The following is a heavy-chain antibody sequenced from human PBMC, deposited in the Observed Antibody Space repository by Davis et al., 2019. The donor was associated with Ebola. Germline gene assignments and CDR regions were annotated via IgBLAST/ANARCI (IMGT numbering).Heavy chain of an antibody. CDR2: ISYEGSNK. CDR1: GFTFSSYG. CDR3: ARDRATIVVAYYFDY. Sequence: GGSLRLSCAASGFTFSSYGMHWVRQAPGKGLEWVAVISYEGSNKYYTDSVKGRFTISRDNSKNTLYLQMNSLRAEDTAVYYCARDRATIVVAYYFDYWGQGTLVTVSS. V-gene: IGHV3-30*03. D-gene: IGHD3-22*01. J-gene: IGHJ4*02.